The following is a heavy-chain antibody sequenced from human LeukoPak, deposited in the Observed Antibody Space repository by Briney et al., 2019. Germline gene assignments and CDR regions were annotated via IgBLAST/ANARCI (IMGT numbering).Heavy chain of an antibody. CDR1: GDTFTSYG. Sequence: GASVKVSCKASGDTFTSYGISWLRQAPGQGLEWMGWSSADNGNTNYAQKVQGRVTTTTDASTSTGYMELGSLRSDDTAVYYCARDSGSSYDYWGQGTLVTVSS. D-gene: IGHD6-6*01. J-gene: IGHJ4*02. CDR2: SSADNGNT. CDR3: ARDSGSSYDY. V-gene: IGHV1-18*01.